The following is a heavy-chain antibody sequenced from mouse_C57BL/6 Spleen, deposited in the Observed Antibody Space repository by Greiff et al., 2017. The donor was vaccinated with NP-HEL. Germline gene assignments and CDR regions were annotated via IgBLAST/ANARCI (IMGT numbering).Heavy chain of an antibody. Sequence: EVHLVESGGGLVKPGGSLKLSCAASGFTFSDYGMHWVRQAPEKGLEWVAYISSGSSTIYYADTVKGRFTISRDNAKNTLFLQMTSLRSEDTAMYYCASPLYYYGSSWFAYWGQGTLVTVSA. D-gene: IGHD1-1*01. J-gene: IGHJ3*01. CDR3: ASPLYYYGSSWFAY. V-gene: IGHV5-17*01. CDR2: ISSGSSTI. CDR1: GFTFSDYG.